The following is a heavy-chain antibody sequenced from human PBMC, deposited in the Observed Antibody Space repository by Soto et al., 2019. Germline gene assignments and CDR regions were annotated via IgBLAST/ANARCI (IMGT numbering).Heavy chain of an antibody. CDR2: INAGNGNT. J-gene: IGHJ4*02. D-gene: IGHD3-10*01. V-gene: IGHV1-3*01. CDR1: GYTFTSYA. Sequence: GASVKVSCKASGYTFTSYAMHWVRQAPGQRLEWMGWINAGNGNTKYSQKFQGRVTITRDTSASTAYMELSSLRSEDTAVYYCARLVMVRGVLLDYWGQGTLVTVSS. CDR3: ARLVMVRGVLLDY.